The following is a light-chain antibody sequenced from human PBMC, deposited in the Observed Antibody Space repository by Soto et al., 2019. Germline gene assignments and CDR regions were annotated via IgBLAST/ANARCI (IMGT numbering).Light chain of an antibody. CDR1: SCDVGGYNY. CDR2: EVS. Sequence: QSALTQPASVSGSPGQSITISCTGTSCDVGGYNYVSWYQQHPGKAPKLMIYEVSNRPSGVSNRFSGSKSGNTASLTISGLQAEDEADYYCSSYTSSSTPYVFGTGTKATVL. V-gene: IGLV2-14*01. CDR3: SSYTSSSTPYV. J-gene: IGLJ1*01.